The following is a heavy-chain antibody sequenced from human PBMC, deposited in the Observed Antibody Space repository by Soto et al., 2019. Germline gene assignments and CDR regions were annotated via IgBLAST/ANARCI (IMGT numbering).Heavy chain of an antibody. D-gene: IGHD1-1*01. CDR3: ARLAPRDGDPKTVRAFDI. CDR1: GGSITGFF. J-gene: IGHJ3*02. V-gene: IGHV4-59*01. Sequence: QVQLQESGPGLVKPSETLSLTCTVSGGSITGFFWSWIRQPPGKGLEWIAYISSSGSTRYNPSLRSRVTISLDTSKNQFSLRSSSVTAADTAVYYCARLAPRDGDPKTVRAFDIWGQGTMVTVSS. CDR2: ISSSGST.